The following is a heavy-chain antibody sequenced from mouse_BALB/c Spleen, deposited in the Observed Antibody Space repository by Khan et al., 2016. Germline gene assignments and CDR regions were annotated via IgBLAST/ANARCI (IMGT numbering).Heavy chain of an antibody. Sequence: QVQLKQSGAELMKPGASVKISCKATGYTFSSYWIEWVKQRPGHGLEWIGEILPGSGSTNYNEKFKGKATFTADTSSNTAYMQLSSLTSEDSAVYYCAGLGPDYWGQGTTLTVSS. CDR2: ILPGSGST. J-gene: IGHJ2*01. V-gene: IGHV1-9*01. D-gene: IGHD4-1*01. CDR1: GYTFSSYW. CDR3: AGLGPDY.